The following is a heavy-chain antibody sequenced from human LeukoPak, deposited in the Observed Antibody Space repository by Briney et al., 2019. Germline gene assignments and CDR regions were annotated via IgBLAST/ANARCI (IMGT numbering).Heavy chain of an antibody. J-gene: IGHJ6*03. CDR3: AKVFSSTRPPALYYYYYYYMDV. CDR2: SSSNGGST. D-gene: IGHD2-2*01. V-gene: IGHV3-64*01. Sequence: GGSLRLSCAASGFTFSNYAMHWVRQAPGKGLEYVSASSSNGGSTYYANSVKGRFTISRDNSKNTLYLQMGSLRAEDTAVYYCAKVFSSTRPPALYYYYYYYMDVWGKGTTVTVSS. CDR1: GFTFSNYA.